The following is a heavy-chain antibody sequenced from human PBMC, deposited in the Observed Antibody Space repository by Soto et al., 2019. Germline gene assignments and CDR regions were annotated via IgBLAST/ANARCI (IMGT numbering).Heavy chain of an antibody. CDR3: AREHGYCSGGTCPSELDF. CDR1: GFSFRCYG. V-gene: IGHV3-33*01. CDR2: IWYDGSKK. D-gene: IGHD2-15*01. J-gene: IGHJ4*02. Sequence: GGSLRLSCAASGFSFRCYGMHWVRQPPGKGLEWVATIWYDGSKKYYGESVKGRFSVSRDNSKSTLDLQMNSLRVEDTGVYYCAREHGYCSGGTCPSELDFWGQGALVTVSS.